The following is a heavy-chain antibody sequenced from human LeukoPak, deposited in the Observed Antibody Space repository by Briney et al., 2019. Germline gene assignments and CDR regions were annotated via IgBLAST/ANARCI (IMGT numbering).Heavy chain of an antibody. Sequence: GGSLRLSCAASGFTFSSYEMNWVRQAPGKGLEWVSAISGSGDYIYYADYVKGRFTISRDNAKNSLFLQMNSLRAEDTAVYYCAINHRDGYSELGYWGQGTLVTVSS. CDR2: ISGSGDYI. J-gene: IGHJ4*02. CDR3: AINHRDGYSELGY. D-gene: IGHD5-24*01. V-gene: IGHV3-21*01. CDR1: GFTFSSYE.